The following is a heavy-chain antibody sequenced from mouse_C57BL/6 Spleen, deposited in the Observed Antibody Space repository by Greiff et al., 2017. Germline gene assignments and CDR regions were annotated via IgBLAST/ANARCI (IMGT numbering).Heavy chain of an antibody. CDR2: INYDGSST. J-gene: IGHJ2*01. V-gene: IGHV5-16*01. CDR3: ARLDCKCFDD. D-gene: IGHD1-3*01. CDR1: GFTFSDYY. Sequence: EVKLVESEGGLVQPGRSMKLSCTASGFTFSDYYMAWVRQVPEKGLELVANINYDGSSTYYLDSLRSRFIISRDNAKNILYLQMSSLKAEDTDSYYCARLDCKCFDDWGQGTTLTVSS.